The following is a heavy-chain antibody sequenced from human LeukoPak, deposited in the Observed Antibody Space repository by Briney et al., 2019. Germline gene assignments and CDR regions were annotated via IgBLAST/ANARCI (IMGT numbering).Heavy chain of an antibody. J-gene: IGHJ4*02. Sequence: PGGSLRLSCAASGFTFSNNWMHWVRQAPGKGLVWVSRIKGGGSSTDYADSVKGRFTISRDNAKNTLLLQMNSLRAEDTAVYYCVRDGVGAPPLDYWGQGVLVTVSS. CDR3: VRDGVGAPPLDY. CDR2: IKGGGSST. CDR1: GFTFSNNW. D-gene: IGHD1-26*01. V-gene: IGHV3-74*01.